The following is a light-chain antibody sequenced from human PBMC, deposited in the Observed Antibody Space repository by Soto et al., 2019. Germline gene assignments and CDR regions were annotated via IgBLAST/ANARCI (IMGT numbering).Light chain of an antibody. CDR3: QQYGSSPMT. CDR1: QSISSY. CDR2: AAS. Sequence: DIQMTQSPSSLSASVGDRVTITCRASQSISSYLNWYQQKPGKAPKLLIYAASSLQSGVPSRFSGSGSGTDFTPTISSLQPEDFAVYYCQQYGSSPMTFGQGTRLEIK. V-gene: IGKV1-39*01. J-gene: IGKJ5*01.